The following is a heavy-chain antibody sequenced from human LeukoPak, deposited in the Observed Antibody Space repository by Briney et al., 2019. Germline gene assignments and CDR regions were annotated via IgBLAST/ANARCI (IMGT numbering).Heavy chain of an antibody. J-gene: IGHJ6*03. Sequence: ASVKVSCKASGYTFTSYDINWVRQAPGQGLEWMGWINPNSGGTNYAQKFQGRVTMTRDTSISTAYMELSRLRSDDTAVYYCARDRPESSGRTPPPTANYYYYYMDVWGKGTTVTISS. CDR2: INPNSGGT. D-gene: IGHD3-10*01. CDR3: ARDRPESSGRTPPPTANYYYYYMDV. V-gene: IGHV1-2*02. CDR1: GYTFTSYD.